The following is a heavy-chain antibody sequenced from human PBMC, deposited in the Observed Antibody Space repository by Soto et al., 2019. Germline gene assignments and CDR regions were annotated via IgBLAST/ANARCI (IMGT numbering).Heavy chain of an antibody. CDR2: ISGDSGNT. CDR1: GYMFTKSA. CDR3: ARDGVAAGNINFDY. V-gene: IGHV1-3*01. Sequence: ASVKVSCKASGYMFTKSAMHWVRQAPGQRLEWMGWISGDSGNTKYSPKLQDRVTITRDTSSSTAYMELSSLRSEDTALYYCARDGVAAGNINFDYWGQGTLVTVSS. D-gene: IGHD6-19*01. J-gene: IGHJ4*01.